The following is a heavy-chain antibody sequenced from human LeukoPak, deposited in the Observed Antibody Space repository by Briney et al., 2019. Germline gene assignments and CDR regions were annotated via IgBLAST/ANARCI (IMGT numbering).Heavy chain of an antibody. Sequence: GSSVKVSCKASRGTFSSYAISWVRQAPGQGLEWMGGIIPIFGTANYAQKFQGRVTINTDESTGTAYMELSSLRSEDTAVYYCARGHDIVATITRFGTYYYYMDVWGKGTTVTVSS. CDR3: ARGHDIVATITRFGTYYYYMDV. CDR1: RGTFSSYA. CDR2: IIPIFGTA. D-gene: IGHD5-12*01. V-gene: IGHV1-69*05. J-gene: IGHJ6*03.